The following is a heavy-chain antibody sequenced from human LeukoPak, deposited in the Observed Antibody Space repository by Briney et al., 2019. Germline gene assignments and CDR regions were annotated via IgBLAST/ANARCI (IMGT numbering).Heavy chain of an antibody. V-gene: IGHV4-61*02. CDR1: GGSITFGSYY. Sequence: PSETLSLTCTVSGGSITFGSYYWTWIRQPAGKGLEWIGRIYTSGRTFYNPSLKSRVTISMDTSMNQFSLRLNSVTAADTAVYYCARARVIPASFDDWGQGTLVTLS. CDR3: ARARVIPASFDD. J-gene: IGHJ4*02. D-gene: IGHD3-16*02. CDR2: IYTSGRT.